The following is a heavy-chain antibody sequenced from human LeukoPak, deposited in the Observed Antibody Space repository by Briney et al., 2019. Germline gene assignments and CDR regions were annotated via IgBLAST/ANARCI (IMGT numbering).Heavy chain of an antibody. J-gene: IGHJ4*02. CDR1: GFTFSSYW. CDR2: INSDGSST. D-gene: IGHD3-3*01. V-gene: IGHV3-74*01. CDR3: ARENWSGYYPFDY. Sequence: PGGSLRLSCAASGFTFSSYWMHWVRQAPGKGLVWVSRINSDGSSTSYADSVKGRFTISRDNAKNTLYRQMNSLRAEDTAVYYCARENWSGYYPFDYWGQGTLVTVSS.